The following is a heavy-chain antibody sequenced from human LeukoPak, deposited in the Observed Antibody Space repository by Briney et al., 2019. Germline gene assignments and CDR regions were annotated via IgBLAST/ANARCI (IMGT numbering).Heavy chain of an antibody. D-gene: IGHD3-22*01. CDR2: ISGSGGST. V-gene: IGHV3-23*01. Sequence: PGGSLRLSCAASGFTFSSYAMSWVRQAPGKGLEWVSAISGSGGSTYYADSVKGRFTISRDNPKNTLYLQMNSLRAEDTAVYYCAKEGVGGFYYDSSGYYYFDYWGQGTLVTVSS. J-gene: IGHJ4*02. CDR3: AKEGVGGFYYDSSGYYYFDY. CDR1: GFTFSSYA.